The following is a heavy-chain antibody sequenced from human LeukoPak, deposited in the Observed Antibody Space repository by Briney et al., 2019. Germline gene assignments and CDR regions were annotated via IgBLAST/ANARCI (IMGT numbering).Heavy chain of an antibody. J-gene: IGHJ4*02. Sequence: PSETLSLTCTVSGGSIRSSYYYWGWIRQPPGKGLEWIGSIYDSGSTYYNPSLKSRVTISRDTSKNQFSLKLSSVTAADTAVYYCARVGGGGDSSGYYFDYWGQGSLVTVSS. D-gene: IGHD3-22*01. CDR1: GGSIRSSYYY. CDR2: IYDSGST. V-gene: IGHV4-39*07. CDR3: ARVGGGGDSSGYYFDY.